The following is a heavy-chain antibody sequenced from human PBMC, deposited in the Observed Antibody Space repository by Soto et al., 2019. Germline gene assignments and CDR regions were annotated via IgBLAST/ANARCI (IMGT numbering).Heavy chain of an antibody. V-gene: IGHV3-66*01. Sequence: EVQLVESGGGLVQPGGSLRLSCAASGFTVSTKYMSWVRQAPGKGLERGSVIYSGGSTFYADSVRGRFTISRDNAKNTVNLQMNSLRAEDTAVYYCARDPWAADYWGQGTLVTVSS. D-gene: IGHD3-16*01. CDR2: IYSGGST. CDR3: ARDPWAADY. CDR1: GFTVSTKY. J-gene: IGHJ4*02.